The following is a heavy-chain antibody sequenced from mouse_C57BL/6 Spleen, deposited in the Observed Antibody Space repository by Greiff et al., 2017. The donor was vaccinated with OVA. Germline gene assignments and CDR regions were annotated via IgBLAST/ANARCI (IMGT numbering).Heavy chain of an antibody. CDR1: GYAFTNYL. Sequence: QVQLQQSGAELVRPGTSVKVSCKASGYAFTNYLIEWVKQRPGQGLEWIGVINPGSGGTNYNEKFKGKATLTADKSSSTAYMQLSSLTSEDSAVYVCASRNWDEGWFAYWGQGTLVTVSA. J-gene: IGHJ3*01. V-gene: IGHV1-54*01. D-gene: IGHD4-1*01. CDR3: ASRNWDEGWFAY. CDR2: INPGSGGT.